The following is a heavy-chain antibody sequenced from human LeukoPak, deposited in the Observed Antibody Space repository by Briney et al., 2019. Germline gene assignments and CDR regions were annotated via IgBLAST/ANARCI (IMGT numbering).Heavy chain of an antibody. CDR1: GGSISSSSYY. CDR3: ARVGYCTNGVCSQRIFDY. D-gene: IGHD2-8*01. CDR2: IYYSGST. Sequence: SETLSLTCTVSGGSISSSSYYWGWIRQPPGEGLEWIGSIYYSGSTYYNPSLKSRVTISVDTSKNQFSLKLSSVTAADTAVYYCARVGYCTNGVCSQRIFDYWGQGTLVTVSS. J-gene: IGHJ4*02. V-gene: IGHV4-39*01.